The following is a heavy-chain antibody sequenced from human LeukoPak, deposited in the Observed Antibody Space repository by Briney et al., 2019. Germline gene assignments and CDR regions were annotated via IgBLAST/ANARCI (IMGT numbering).Heavy chain of an antibody. CDR3: ARDGHRSEYYDFWSGYSSNWFDP. V-gene: IGHV3-21*01. D-gene: IGHD3-3*01. Sequence: GGSLRLSCAGSGFTFSSYSMNWVRQPPGKGLERVSSITSSSSYIYYSDSVKGRFTISRDNAKNSLYLQMNSLRAEDTAVYYCARDGHRSEYYDFWSGYSSNWFDPWGQGTLVTVSS. CDR2: ITSSSSYI. CDR1: GFTFSSYS. J-gene: IGHJ5*02.